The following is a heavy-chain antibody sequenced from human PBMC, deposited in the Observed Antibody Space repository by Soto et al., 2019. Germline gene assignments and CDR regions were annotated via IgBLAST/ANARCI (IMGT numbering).Heavy chain of an antibody. CDR2: FDPEDGKT. D-gene: IGHD5-18*01. CDR3: ARGDGYSYGSNWFDP. V-gene: IGHV1-24*01. CDR1: GYTLTELS. J-gene: IGHJ5*02. Sequence: ASVKVSRKVSGYTLTELSMHWVRQAPGKGLEWMGGFDPEDGKTNYAQKFQGRVTMTTDTSTSTAYMELRSLRSDDTAVYYCARGDGYSYGSNWFDPWGQGTLVTVSS.